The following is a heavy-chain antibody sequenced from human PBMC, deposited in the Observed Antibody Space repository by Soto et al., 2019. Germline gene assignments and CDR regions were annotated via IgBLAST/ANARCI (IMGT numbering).Heavy chain of an antibody. Sequence: PGGALRLSCAASGFTFSSYGMHWVRQAPGKGLEWVAVISYDGSNKYYADSVKGRFTISRDNSKNTLYLQMNSLRAEDTAVYYCAKDRPDGCLDYWGQGTLVTVPS. CDR1: GFTFSSYG. V-gene: IGHV3-30*18. J-gene: IGHJ4*02. D-gene: IGHD6-19*01. CDR2: ISYDGSNK. CDR3: AKDRPDGCLDY.